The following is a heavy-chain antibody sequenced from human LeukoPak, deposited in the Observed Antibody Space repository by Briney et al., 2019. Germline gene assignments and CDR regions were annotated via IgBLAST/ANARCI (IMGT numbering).Heavy chain of an antibody. D-gene: IGHD4/OR15-4a*01. J-gene: IGHJ3*01. V-gene: IGHV4-59*08. CDR3: ARLSDAEGGGTSYGASDI. CDR2: IYYSGCT. Sequence: KPSETLSLTCTVSGGSINSYYWSWLRQPPGKGLEWVGYIYYSGCTNYNPSLKSRVNISVDKSKNQFSLKLSSVTAADTAVYYCARLSDAEGGGTSYGASDIGGQGTMVTVSS. CDR1: GGSINSYY.